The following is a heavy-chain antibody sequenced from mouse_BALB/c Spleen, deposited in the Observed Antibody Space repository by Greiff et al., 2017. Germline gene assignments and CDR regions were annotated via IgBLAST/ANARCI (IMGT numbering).Heavy chain of an antibody. D-gene: IGHD2-4*01. V-gene: IGHV2-2*02. CDR2: IWSGGST. J-gene: IGHJ4*01. CDR1: GFSLTSYG. CDR3: ARNEITTGDYAMDY. Sequence: VQLVESGPGLVQPSQSLSITCTVSGFSLTSYGVHWVRQSPGKGLEWLGVIWSGGSTDYNAAFISRLSISKDNSKSQVFFKMNSLQANDTAIYYCARNEITTGDYAMDYWGQGTSVTVSS.